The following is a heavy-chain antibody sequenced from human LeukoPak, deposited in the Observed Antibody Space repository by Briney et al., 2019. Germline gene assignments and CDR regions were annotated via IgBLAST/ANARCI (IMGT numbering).Heavy chain of an antibody. CDR1: GGSLSGDY. D-gene: IGHD3-10*01. Sequence: SETLSLTCPVSGGSLSGDYWNWIRQPPGKRLEWIGYIYYRGTTYYNPSLKSRVTISVDTSKNQFSLKLTSVSAEDTAVYYCARSPRGSGSSTLLGVAFDLWGHGTKVTVSS. V-gene: IGHV4-59*08. J-gene: IGHJ3*01. CDR3: ARSPRGSGSSTLLGVAFDL. CDR2: IYYRGTT.